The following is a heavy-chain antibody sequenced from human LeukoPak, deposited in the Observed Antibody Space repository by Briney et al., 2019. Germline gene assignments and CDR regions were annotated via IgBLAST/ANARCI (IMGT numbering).Heavy chain of an antibody. J-gene: IGHJ4*02. CDR1: GYTFTGYY. CDR2: INPNSGGT. Sequence: APVKASCKASGYTFTGYYMHWVRQAPGQGLEWMGRINPNSGGTNYAQKFQGRVTMTRDTSISTAYMELSRLRSDDTAVYYCARGLLIYSSGWYGYWGQGTLVTVSS. V-gene: IGHV1-2*06. CDR3: ARGLLIYSSGWYGY. D-gene: IGHD6-19*01.